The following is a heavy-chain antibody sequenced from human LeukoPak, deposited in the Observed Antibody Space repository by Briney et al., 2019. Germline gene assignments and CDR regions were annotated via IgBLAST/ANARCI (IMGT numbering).Heavy chain of an antibody. D-gene: IGHD1-7*01. J-gene: IGHJ4*02. V-gene: IGHV3-30*02. CDR3: AKGGNNWNYGYDFGY. Sequence: GGSLRLSCAASGFTFSSYGMHWVRQAPGKGLEWVAFIRYDGSNKYYADSVKGRFTISRDNSKNMLYLQTNSLRAEDTAVYYCAKGGNNWNYGYDFGYWGQGTLVTVSS. CDR1: GFTFSSYG. CDR2: IRYDGSNK.